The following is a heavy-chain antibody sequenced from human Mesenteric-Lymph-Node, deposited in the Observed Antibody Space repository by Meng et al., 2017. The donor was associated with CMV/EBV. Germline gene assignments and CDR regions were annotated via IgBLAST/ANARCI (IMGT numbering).Heavy chain of an antibody. J-gene: IGHJ4*02. CDR1: GLTLSNYW. D-gene: IGHD2-15*01. V-gene: IGHV3-7*01. Sequence: GESLKISCAASGLTLSNYWMSWVRQAPGKGLEWVANIKQDGSEKYYVDSVKGRFTISRDDAKNSLYLQMNSLRVEDTAVYYCAKDNAHGGSYFDYWGQGTLVTVSS. CDR3: AKDNAHGGSYFDY. CDR2: IKQDGSEK.